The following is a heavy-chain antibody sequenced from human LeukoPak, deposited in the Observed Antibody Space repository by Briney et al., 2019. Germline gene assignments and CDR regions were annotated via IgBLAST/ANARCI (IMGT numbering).Heavy chain of an antibody. CDR1: GYTFTSYY. Sequence: ASVKVSCKASGYTFTSYYMHWVRQAPGQGLEWMGIINPSGGSTSYAQKFQGRVTMTRDMSTSTVYMELSSLRSEDTAVYYCARSYCSSTSCMGWFDPWGQGTLVTVSS. CDR2: INPSGGST. J-gene: IGHJ5*02. V-gene: IGHV1-46*01. CDR3: ARSYCSSTSCMGWFDP. D-gene: IGHD2-2*01.